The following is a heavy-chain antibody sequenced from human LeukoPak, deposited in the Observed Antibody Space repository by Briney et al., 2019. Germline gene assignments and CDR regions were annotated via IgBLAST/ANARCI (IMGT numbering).Heavy chain of an antibody. CDR1: GFTFSSYA. J-gene: IGHJ4*02. CDR2: ISYDGSNK. CDR3: ARDVGLYYDILTGYYGIDY. Sequence: PGGSLRLSCAASGFTFSSYAMHWVRQAPGKGLGWVAGISYDGSNKYYADSVKGRFTISRDNSKNTLYLQMNSLRAEDTAVYYCARDVGLYYDILTGYYGIDYWGQGTLVTVSS. V-gene: IGHV3-30*04. D-gene: IGHD3-9*01.